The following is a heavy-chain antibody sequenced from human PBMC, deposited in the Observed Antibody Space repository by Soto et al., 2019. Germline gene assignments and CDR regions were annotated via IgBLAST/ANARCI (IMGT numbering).Heavy chain of an antibody. CDR3: ARGQRFSDWFDP. V-gene: IGHV4-4*07. CDR1: GGAISGYY. Sequence: SETLSLTCTVTGGAISGYYWTWIRQSAGEGLEWIGRIYSSGSTNYNPSLKSRVTISLDTSMNHFSLSLSSVTAADTAVYYCARGQRFSDWFDPWGQGTLVTVSS. D-gene: IGHD3-3*01. CDR2: IYSSGST. J-gene: IGHJ5*02.